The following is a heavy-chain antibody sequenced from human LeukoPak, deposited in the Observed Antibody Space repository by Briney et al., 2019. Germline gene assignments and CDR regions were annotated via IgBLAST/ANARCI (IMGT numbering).Heavy chain of an antibody. Sequence: PGRSLRLSCAASGFTFSSYAMHWVRQAPGKGLEWVSGISWNSGSIGYADSVKGRFTISRDNAKNSLYLQMNSLRAEDTALYYCAKTPKIFQLPGYFDYWGQGTLVTVSS. V-gene: IGHV3-9*01. CDR1: GFTFSSYA. D-gene: IGHD3-3*01. CDR2: ISWNSGSI. J-gene: IGHJ4*02. CDR3: AKTPKIFQLPGYFDY.